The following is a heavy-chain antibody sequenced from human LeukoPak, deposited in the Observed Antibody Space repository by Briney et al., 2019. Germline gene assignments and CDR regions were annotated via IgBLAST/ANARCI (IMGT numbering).Heavy chain of an antibody. Sequence: GGSLRLSCAASGFTFSSYAMSWVRQAPGKGLEWVSAISGSGGSTYYANSVKGRFTISRDNSKNTLYLQMNSLRAEDTAVYYCAKVAGWLQLTYYFDYWGQGTLVTVSS. CDR1: GFTFSSYA. D-gene: IGHD5-24*01. CDR2: ISGSGGST. V-gene: IGHV3-23*01. J-gene: IGHJ4*02. CDR3: AKVAGWLQLTYYFDY.